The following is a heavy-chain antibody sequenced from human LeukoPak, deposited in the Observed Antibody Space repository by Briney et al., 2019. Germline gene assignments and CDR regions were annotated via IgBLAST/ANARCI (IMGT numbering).Heavy chain of an antibody. CDR3: ARGPSMIVVVIKVPFGPEFDY. D-gene: IGHD3-22*01. Sequence: GASVKVSCKASGYTFTSYGISWVRQAPGQGLEWMGWISAYNGNTNYAQKLQGRVTMTTDTSTSTAYMELRSLRSDDTAVYYCARGPSMIVVVIKVPFGPEFDYWGQGTLVTVSS. CDR1: GYTFTSYG. CDR2: ISAYNGNT. J-gene: IGHJ4*02. V-gene: IGHV1-18*01.